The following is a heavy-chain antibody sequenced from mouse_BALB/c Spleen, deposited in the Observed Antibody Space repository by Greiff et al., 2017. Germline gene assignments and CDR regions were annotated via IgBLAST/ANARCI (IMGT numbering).Heavy chain of an antibody. Sequence: VQLQQSGPELVKPGASVKISCKASGYTFTDYNMHWVKQSHGKSLEWIGYIYPYNGGTGYNQKFKSKGTLTVDNSSSTAYMELRSLTSEDSAVYYCARIEDGNYVGFAYWGQGTLVTVSA. CDR1: GYTFTDYN. CDR3: ARIEDGNYVGFAY. D-gene: IGHD2-1*01. V-gene: IGHV1S29*02. CDR2: IYPYNGGT. J-gene: IGHJ3*01.